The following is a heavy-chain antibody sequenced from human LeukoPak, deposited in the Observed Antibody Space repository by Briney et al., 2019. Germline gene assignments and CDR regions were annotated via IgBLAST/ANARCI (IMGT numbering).Heavy chain of an antibody. CDR1: GGSISSYY. V-gene: IGHV4-59*01. J-gene: IGHJ4*02. CDR2: IYYSGST. CDR3: ARESVVRGTTYFDY. D-gene: IGHD3-10*01. Sequence: SETLSLTCTVSGGSISSYYWSWIRQPPGKGLEWIGYIYYSGSTKYNPSVKSRVTISVDMSKNQFPLRLSSVTAADTAVHYCARESVVRGTTYFDYWGQGTLVTVSS.